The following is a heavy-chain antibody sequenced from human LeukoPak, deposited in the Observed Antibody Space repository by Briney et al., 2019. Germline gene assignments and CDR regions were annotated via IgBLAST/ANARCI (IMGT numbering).Heavy chain of an antibody. J-gene: IGHJ4*02. CDR2: IYTSGST. V-gene: IGHV4-61*02. D-gene: IGHD2-15*01. Sequence: PSETLSLTCTVSGGSISSGSYYWSWIRQPAGKGLEWIGRIYTSGSTNYNPSLKSRVTISVDTSKNQFSLKLSSVTAADTAVYYCARLGPVVVAAKDWGQGTLVTVSS. CDR3: ARLGPVVVAAKD. CDR1: GGSISSGSYY.